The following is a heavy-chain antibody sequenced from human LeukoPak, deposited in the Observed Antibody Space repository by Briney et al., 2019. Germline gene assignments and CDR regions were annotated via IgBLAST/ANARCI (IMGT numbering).Heavy chain of an antibody. CDR1: GGSISSYY. J-gene: IGHJ6*02. V-gene: IGHV4-59*12. CDR3: ARGGTGESPYYYGMDV. Sequence: PSETLSLTCTVSGGSISSYYWSWIRQPPGKGLEWIGYIYYSGSTNYNPSLKSRVTISVDTSKNQFSLKLSSVTAADTAVYYCARGGTGESPYYYGMDVWGQGTTVTVSS. CDR2: IYYSGST. D-gene: IGHD7-27*01.